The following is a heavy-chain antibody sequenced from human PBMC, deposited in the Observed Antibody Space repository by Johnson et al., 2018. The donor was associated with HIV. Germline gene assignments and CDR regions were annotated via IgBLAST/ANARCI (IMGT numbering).Heavy chain of an antibody. Sequence: EMQLVESGGGLVKPGGSLRLSCAASGFTFSSAWMSWVRQAPGKGLEWVGRIKSKTDGGTTDYAAPVTGRFTISRDDSKNALFLQMNSLKTEDTAVYYCALELGGLWFDAFDSWGPGTMVTVSS. CDR1: GFTFSSAW. D-gene: IGHD5-18*01. V-gene: IGHV3-15*01. J-gene: IGHJ3*02. CDR3: ALELGGLWFDAFDS. CDR2: IKSKTDGGTT.